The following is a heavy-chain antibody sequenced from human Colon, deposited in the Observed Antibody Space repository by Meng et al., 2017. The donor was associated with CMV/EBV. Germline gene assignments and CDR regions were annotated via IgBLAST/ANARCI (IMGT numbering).Heavy chain of an antibody. D-gene: IGHD2-8*01. CDR1: GFTFSTYA. V-gene: IGHV3-64*02. CDR3: ARVLKGMGYYYYGMDV. CDR2: ISTNGDIT. Sequence: GGSLRLSCAASGFTFSTYAMHWVRQAPGKGLEYVSAISTNGDITYYADSVKGRFTISRDNSKNTLYLQMGSLRAEDMAVYYCARVLKGMGYYYYGMDVWGQGTTVTVSS. J-gene: IGHJ6*02.